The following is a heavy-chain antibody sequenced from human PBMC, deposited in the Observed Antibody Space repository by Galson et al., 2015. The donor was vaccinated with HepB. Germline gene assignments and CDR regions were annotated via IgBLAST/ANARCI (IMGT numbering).Heavy chain of an antibody. J-gene: IGHJ4*02. CDR1: GFTFSSYW. Sequence: SLRLSCAASGFTFSSYWMTWVRQAPGRGLEWVANINQDGTEKSYVDSVKGRFTISRDNAKNSLSLQINDLRAEDTAVYHCARDLSLDYWGQGTLVTVSS. CDR2: INQDGTEK. D-gene: IGHD3-3*02. CDR3: ARDLSLDY. V-gene: IGHV3-7*01.